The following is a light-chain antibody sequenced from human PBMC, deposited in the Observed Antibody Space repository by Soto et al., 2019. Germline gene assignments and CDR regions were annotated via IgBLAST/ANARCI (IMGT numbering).Light chain of an antibody. CDR2: SND. CDR3: AAWDDSLDGLVV. CDR1: SSNIGDNT. V-gene: IGLV1-44*01. J-gene: IGLJ2*01. Sequence: QSVLTQPPSTSGTPGQRVTISCSGSSSNIGDNTVDWYQQLPGTAPRLLIYSNDQRPSGVPDRFSGSKSGTSASLAISGLQSEDEADYYCAAWDDSLDGLVVFGGGTKVTVL.